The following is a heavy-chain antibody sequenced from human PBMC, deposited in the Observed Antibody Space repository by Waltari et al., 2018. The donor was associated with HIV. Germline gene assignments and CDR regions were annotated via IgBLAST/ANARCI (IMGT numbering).Heavy chain of an antibody. CDR2: INSDGSST. CDR1: GFPIRCYC. V-gene: IGHV3-74*01. CDR3: ARGGLSSTSKPDFDY. J-gene: IGHJ4*02. D-gene: IGHD2-2*01. Sequence: EVQLVESGGGFAQPRGSLTLSSAASGFPIRCYCIHWLRHAPGKGLVWVSRINSDGSSTTYADSVKGRFTISRDNAKNTLYLQINSLRAEDTAVYYCARGGLSSTSKPDFDYWGQGTLVTVSS.